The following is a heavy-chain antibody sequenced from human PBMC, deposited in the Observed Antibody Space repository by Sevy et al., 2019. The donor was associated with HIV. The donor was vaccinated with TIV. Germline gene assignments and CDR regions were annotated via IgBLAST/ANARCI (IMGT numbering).Heavy chain of an antibody. CDR2: ISHSGGST. Sequence: GGSLRLSCAASGFTFSSYAMNWVRQAPGKGLEWVSAISHSGGSTYYADSVKGRFTISRDNSKNTLYRQMNSLRAEDTAVYYCAKGTLVVPAVIYYYYGMDVWGQGTTVTVSS. D-gene: IGHD2-2*02. CDR3: AKGTLVVPAVIYYYYGMDV. CDR1: GFTFSSYA. V-gene: IGHV3-23*01. J-gene: IGHJ6*02.